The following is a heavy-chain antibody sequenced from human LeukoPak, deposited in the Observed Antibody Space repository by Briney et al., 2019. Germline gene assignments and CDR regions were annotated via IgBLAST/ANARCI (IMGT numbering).Heavy chain of an antibody. Sequence: ASVNVSCKASGYTFTSYDINWVRQATGQGREWMGWMNPNSGSTGYAQKFQCRVTITRNTSISTAYMELSGLRSEDPAVYYCARGRSTGYPYYFEYWGQGTLVTVS. D-gene: IGHD5-12*01. J-gene: IGHJ4*02. V-gene: IGHV1-8*03. CDR1: GYTFTSYD. CDR3: ARGRSTGYPYYFEY. CDR2: MNPNSGST.